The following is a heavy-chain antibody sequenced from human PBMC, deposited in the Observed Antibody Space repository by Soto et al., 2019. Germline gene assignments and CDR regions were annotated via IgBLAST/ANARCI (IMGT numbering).Heavy chain of an antibody. D-gene: IGHD3-3*01. Sequence: SETLSLTCTVSGGSISSGGYYWSWIRQHPGKGLEWIGYIYYSGSTYYNPSLKSRVTISVDTSKNQFSLKLSSVTAADTAVYYCARDGAHVLRFLEWSPDPPAYAFDVWGQGTMVTVSS. CDR3: ARDGAHVLRFLEWSPDPPAYAFDV. V-gene: IGHV4-31*03. CDR1: GGSISSGGYY. CDR2: IYYSGST. J-gene: IGHJ3*01.